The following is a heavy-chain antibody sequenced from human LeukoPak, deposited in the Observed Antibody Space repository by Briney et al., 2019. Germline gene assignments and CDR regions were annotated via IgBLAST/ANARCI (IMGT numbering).Heavy chain of an antibody. J-gene: IGHJ6*03. Sequence: GGSLRLSCAGSGFTFRSYGMHWVRQAPGKGLEWVAVIWYNGSNKYYADSVKGRFTISRDNSKNTLYLQMNSLRAEDTAVYYCAKETAVPAAITKYYYYYYMDVWGKGTTVTVSS. V-gene: IGHV3-33*06. CDR3: AKETAVPAAITKYYYYYYMDV. D-gene: IGHD2-2*02. CDR1: GFTFRSYG. CDR2: IWYNGSNK.